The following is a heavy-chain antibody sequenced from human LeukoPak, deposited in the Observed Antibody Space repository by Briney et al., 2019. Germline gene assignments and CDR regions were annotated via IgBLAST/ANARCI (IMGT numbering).Heavy chain of an antibody. CDR1: GFTFSNFW. CDR2: INQDGGDK. J-gene: IGHJ4*02. CDR3: AREATSRY. D-gene: IGHD5-12*01. Sequence: GGSLRLSCAASGFTFSNFWMSWVRQAPGKGLEWVANINQDGGDKYYVDSVKGRFTISRDNAKNSLYLQMNSLRAEDTAVYYCAREATSRYWGQGTLVTVSS. V-gene: IGHV3-7*01.